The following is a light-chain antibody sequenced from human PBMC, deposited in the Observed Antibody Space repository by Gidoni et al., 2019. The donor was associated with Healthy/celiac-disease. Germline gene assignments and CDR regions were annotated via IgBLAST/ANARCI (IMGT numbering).Light chain of an antibody. J-gene: IGKJ1*01. V-gene: IGKV3-20*01. CDR3: QQYGSSTTWT. Sequence: ALTQSPYTLSLSPGERATISCRSSQSGSSSNLAWYQQKPGQEPRLLIDGASSRATSIPDRFSGSGSGTDFTLTISRLEHEDFAVYYCQQYGSSTTWTFGQGTKVEIK. CDR2: GAS. CDR1: QSGSSSN.